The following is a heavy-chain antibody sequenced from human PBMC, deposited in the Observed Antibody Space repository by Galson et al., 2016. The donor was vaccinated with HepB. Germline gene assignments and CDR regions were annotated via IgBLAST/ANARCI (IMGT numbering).Heavy chain of an antibody. CDR1: GYNFRDYA. D-gene: IGHD6-19*01. CDR2: INPYNGKT. CDR3: ARDPYAIQTAGTWFAP. J-gene: IGHJ5*02. Sequence: SVKVSCKASGYNFRDYAINWVRQAPGQGLELMGWINPYNGKTEYAQTFQGRFTMATDTSTSTAYMELRSLRTDDTALYFCARDPYAIQTAGTWFAPWGQGTLVTVSS. V-gene: IGHV1-18*01.